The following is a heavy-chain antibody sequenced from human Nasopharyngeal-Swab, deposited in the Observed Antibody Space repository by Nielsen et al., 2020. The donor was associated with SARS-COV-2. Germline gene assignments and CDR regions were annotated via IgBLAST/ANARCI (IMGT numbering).Heavy chain of an antibody. CDR3: ARGPQGGSRRPYYFDY. CDR2: INHSGST. J-gene: IGHJ4*02. D-gene: IGHD1-26*01. V-gene: IGHV4-34*01. Sequence: WIRQPPGKGLEWIGEINHSGSTNYNPSLKSRVTTSVDTSKNQFSLKLSSVTAADTAVYYCARGPQGGSRRPYYFDYWGQGTLVTVSS.